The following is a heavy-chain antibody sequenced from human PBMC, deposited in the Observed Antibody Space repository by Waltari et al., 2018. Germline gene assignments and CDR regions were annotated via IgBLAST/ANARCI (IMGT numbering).Heavy chain of an antibody. CDR2: SNSGVGST. CDR3: AREVRALGGSSWLDP. D-gene: IGHD3-16*01. Sequence: QVQLVQAGAEVNKPGASGRISCNASGNIFTSYYKHWARQVPGQGLEWMGMSNSGVGSTASAQRCQSIITVIRDTSTVTVYMELIRLRSEDTAVYYFAREVRALGGSSWLDPWGQGTLFTVSS. CDR1: GNIFTSYY. J-gene: IGHJ5*02. V-gene: IGHV1-46*01.